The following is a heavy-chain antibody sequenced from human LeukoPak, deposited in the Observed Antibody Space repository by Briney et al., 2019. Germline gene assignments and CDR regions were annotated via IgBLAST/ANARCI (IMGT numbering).Heavy chain of an antibody. D-gene: IGHD6-25*01. CDR1: GFTFSSYA. V-gene: IGHV3-30*04. CDR2: ISYDGSNK. CDR3: ARRSAAKDAFDI. J-gene: IGHJ3*02. Sequence: GGSLRLSCAASGFTFSSYAMHWVRQAPGKGPEWVAVISYDGSNKYYADSVKGRFTISRDNAKNTLYLQMNSLRAEDTAVYYCARRSAAKDAFDIWGQGTMVTVSS.